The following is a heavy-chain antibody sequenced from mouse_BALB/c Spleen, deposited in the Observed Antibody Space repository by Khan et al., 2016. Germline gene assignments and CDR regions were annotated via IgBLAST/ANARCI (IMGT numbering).Heavy chain of an antibody. D-gene: IGHD2-3*01. CDR3: TREGYYPY. J-gene: IGHJ2*01. V-gene: IGHV14-3*02. CDR1: GFNIKDTY. Sequence: VQLQQSGAELVKPGASVKLSCTASGFNIKDTYMHWVKQRPEQGLEWIGRIDPANVNTKYDPKFQGKATITADTSSNTAYLQLSSLTYEDSAVYYCTREGYYPYWGQGTTLTVSS. CDR2: IDPANVNT.